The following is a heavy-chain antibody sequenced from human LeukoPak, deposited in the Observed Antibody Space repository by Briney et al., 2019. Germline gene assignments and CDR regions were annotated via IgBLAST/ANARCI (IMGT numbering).Heavy chain of an antibody. Sequence: SETLSLTCVVYGESLNSYYWSWVRQPPGEGLEWIGEIYESGTTEYNPSLKSRVTISMVPSKQQFSLSLSSMTAADTAVYYCARGAWATRLGSWGLGTPVIVSS. D-gene: IGHD2-15*01. CDR2: IYESGTT. CDR1: GESLNSYY. V-gene: IGHV4-34*01. CDR3: ARGAWATRLGS. J-gene: IGHJ4*02.